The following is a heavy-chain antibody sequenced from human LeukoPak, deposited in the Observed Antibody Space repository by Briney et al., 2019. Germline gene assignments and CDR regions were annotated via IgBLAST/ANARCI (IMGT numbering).Heavy chain of an antibody. CDR2: IIPIFGTA. J-gene: IGHJ6*02. CDR3: ASGADIVVVPASVPYYYYGMDV. CDR1: GGTFSSYA. Sequence: ASVKVSCTASGGTFSSYAISWVRQAPGQGLEWMGGIIPIFGTANYAQKFQGRVTITADESTSTAYMELSSLRSEDTAVYYCASGADIVVVPASVPYYYYGMDVWGQGTTVTVSS. D-gene: IGHD2-2*01. V-gene: IGHV1-69*13.